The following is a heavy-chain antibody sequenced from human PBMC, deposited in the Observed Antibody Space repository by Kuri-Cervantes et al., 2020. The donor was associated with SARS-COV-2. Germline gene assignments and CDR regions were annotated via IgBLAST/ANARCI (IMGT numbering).Heavy chain of an antibody. CDR1: AFTFSSFA. J-gene: IGHJ4*02. Sequence: SLKIYCAASAFTFSSFAMHWVRQAPGKGLGWVAIISYDGSNKYYADSLKGRFTITRDNSKNTLYLQMNSQRAEDTAVYYCTRDRVGVHDYWGQGTLVTVS. V-gene: IGHV3-30-3*01. CDR3: TRDRVGVHDY. CDR2: ISYDGSNK. D-gene: IGHD2-21*01.